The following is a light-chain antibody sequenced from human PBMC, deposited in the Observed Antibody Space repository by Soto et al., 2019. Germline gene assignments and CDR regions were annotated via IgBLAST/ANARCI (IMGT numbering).Light chain of an antibody. J-gene: IGLJ1*01. CDR3: GTWDSSLSAYV. Sequence: QSVLTQLPSVSAAPGQKVTISCPGSSSNIGGYYVSWYQQLPGTAPKLLMYENNKRPSGIPDRFSGSKSGTSATLGIAGLQTGDEADYYCGTWDSSLSAYVFGAGTKLTVL. CDR2: ENN. V-gene: IGLV1-51*02. CDR1: SSNIGGYY.